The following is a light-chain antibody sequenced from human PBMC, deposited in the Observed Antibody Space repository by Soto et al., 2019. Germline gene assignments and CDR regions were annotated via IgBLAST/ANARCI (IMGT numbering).Light chain of an antibody. V-gene: IGLV2-14*01. CDR3: SSFTSSATLHYV. CDR1: SSDVGGYDH. Sequence: QSVLTQPASVSGSPGQSITISCTGTSSDVGGYDHVSWYQQHPGKAPKLIIFEVSTRPSGISSRFSGSKSGNTASLTISGLQADDEADYYCSSFTSSATLHYVFGTGTKLTVL. CDR2: EVS. J-gene: IGLJ1*01.